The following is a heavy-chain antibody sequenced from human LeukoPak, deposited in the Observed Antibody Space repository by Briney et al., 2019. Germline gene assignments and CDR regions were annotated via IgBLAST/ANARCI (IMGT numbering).Heavy chain of an antibody. J-gene: IGHJ4*02. D-gene: IGHD3-16*01. Sequence: ASVKVSCKASGYTFTSYGISWVRQAPGQGLEWMGWISAYNGNTNYAQKLQGRVTMTTDTSTSTAYMELRSLRSDDTAVYYCARDHHHAVRATPPGGYWGQGTLVTVSS. CDR1: GYTFTSYG. CDR3: ARDHHHAVRATPPGGY. V-gene: IGHV1-18*01. CDR2: ISAYNGNT.